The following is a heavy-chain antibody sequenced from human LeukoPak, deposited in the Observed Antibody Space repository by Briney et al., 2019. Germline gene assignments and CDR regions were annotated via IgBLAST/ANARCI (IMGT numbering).Heavy chain of an antibody. Sequence: GGSLRLSCAASGFTFSSYAMSWVRQAPGKGLEWVSAISGSGGSTYYADSVKGRFTISRDNSKNTLYLQMNSLRAEDTAVYYCAKSHIVVVPAAISMAFDIWGQGTMVTVSS. CDR1: GFTFSSYA. CDR2: ISGSGGST. J-gene: IGHJ3*02. D-gene: IGHD2-2*02. V-gene: IGHV3-23*01. CDR3: AKSHIVVVPAAISMAFDI.